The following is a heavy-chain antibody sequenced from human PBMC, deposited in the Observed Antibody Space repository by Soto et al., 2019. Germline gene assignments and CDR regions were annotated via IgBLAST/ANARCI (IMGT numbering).Heavy chain of an antibody. D-gene: IGHD6-6*01. CDR1: GFTFSSYS. CDR2: ISSSSSTI. CDR3: ARDQEYSSTKQDMDV. Sequence: EVQLVESGGGLVQPGGSLRLSCAASGFTFSSYSMNWVRQAPGKGLEWVSYISSSSSTIYYADSVKGRFTISRDNAKNSLYLQMNSLRDEDTAVYYCARDQEYSSTKQDMDVWGQGTTVTVSS. J-gene: IGHJ6*02. V-gene: IGHV3-48*02.